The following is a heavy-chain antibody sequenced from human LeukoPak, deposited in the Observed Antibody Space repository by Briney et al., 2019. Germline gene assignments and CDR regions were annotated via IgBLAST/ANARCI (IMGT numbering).Heavy chain of an antibody. V-gene: IGHV3-30-3*01. D-gene: IGHD3-3*01. Sequence: GGSLRLSCATSGFTFSRYAMHWVRQAPGKGLEWVALISYDANIGSNKYYADSVKGRFTISRDNSKNTLYLQMNSLRAEDTAVYYSARDGGYDLWSGYYQHHWGQGTLVTVSS. J-gene: IGHJ5*02. CDR1: GFTFSRYA. CDR3: ARDGGYDLWSGYYQHH. CDR2: ISYDANIGSNK.